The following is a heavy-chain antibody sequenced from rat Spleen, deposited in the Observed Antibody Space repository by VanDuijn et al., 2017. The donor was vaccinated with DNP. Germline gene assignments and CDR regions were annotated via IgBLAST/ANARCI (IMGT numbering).Heavy chain of an antibody. CDR2: INSAGST. D-gene: IGHD1-7*01. Sequence: EVQLQESGPGLVKPSQSLSLTCSVTGYSITSSYRWNWIRKFPENKLEWMGYINSAGSTNYNPSLKSRISITRDTSKNHFFLHLNSVTIEDTATYYCARWTRYFDYWGQGVMVTVSS. V-gene: IGHV3-3*01. CDR1: GYSITSSYR. J-gene: IGHJ2*01. CDR3: ARWTRYFDY.